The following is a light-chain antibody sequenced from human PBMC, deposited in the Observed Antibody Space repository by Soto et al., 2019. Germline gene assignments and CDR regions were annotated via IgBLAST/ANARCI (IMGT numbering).Light chain of an antibody. Sequence: EIVMTQSPATLSVSPGERATLSCRASQSVNSNLAWYRQKPGQAPRLLISDASTRATGVPARFSGSGSGTEFTPTISSLPSEDSGIYYCQQYNFWPPLTFGGGTKVEIK. J-gene: IGKJ4*01. CDR1: QSVNSN. V-gene: IGKV3-15*01. CDR2: DAS. CDR3: QQYNFWPPLT.